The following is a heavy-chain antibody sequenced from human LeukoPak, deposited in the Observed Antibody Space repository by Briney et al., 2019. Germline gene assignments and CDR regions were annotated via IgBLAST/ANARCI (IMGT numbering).Heavy chain of an antibody. Sequence: PGGSLRLPCAASGFTFRTSGMSWVRQAPGKGLEWVPAISGSGVSTYYAASVKGRFTISRDNSKNTLYLQMNSLRAEDTAVYYCAKEYGYTYGEFDYWGQGALVTVSS. CDR2: ISGSGVST. V-gene: IGHV3-23*01. J-gene: IGHJ4*02. CDR3: AKEYGYTYGEFDY. D-gene: IGHD5-18*01. CDR1: GFTFRTSG.